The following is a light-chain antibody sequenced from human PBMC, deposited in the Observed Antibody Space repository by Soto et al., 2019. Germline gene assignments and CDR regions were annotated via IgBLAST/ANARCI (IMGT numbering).Light chain of an antibody. CDR2: EVS. CDR3: SSYTSSSTFV. J-gene: IGLJ7*01. V-gene: IGLV2-18*02. CDR1: SSDVGSYNR. Sequence: QSALTQPPSVSGSPGQSVTISCTGTSSDVGSYNRVSWHQQPPGTAPKLMIYEVSNRPSGVPDRFSGSKSGNTASLTISGLQAEDEADYYCSSYTSSSTFVFGGGTQLTVL.